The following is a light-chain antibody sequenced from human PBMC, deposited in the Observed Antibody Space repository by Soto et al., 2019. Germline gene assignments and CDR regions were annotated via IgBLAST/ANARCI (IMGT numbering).Light chain of an antibody. CDR2: AAS. CDR1: QGIRND. Sequence: DIQMTQSPSSLSASVGDRVIITCRASQGIRNDLGWYQQKPGKAPKRLIYAASSLQCGVPSRFRGSGSGTAFALTISSLHPEDSATYCCLKRHSYPQTFGQGTKVEIK. J-gene: IGKJ1*01. CDR3: LKRHSYPQT. V-gene: IGKV1-17*01.